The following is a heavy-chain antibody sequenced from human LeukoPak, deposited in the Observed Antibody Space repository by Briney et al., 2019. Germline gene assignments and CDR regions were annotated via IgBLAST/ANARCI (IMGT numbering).Heavy chain of an antibody. Sequence: GASLRLSWQASGFTFSSCAMSWFRKAPGKGLDWVSAISGSGGSTYYADSVKGRFTISRDNSKNTLYLQMNSLRAEDTAVYYCASQTLSGYGNYWGQGTLVTVSS. CDR3: ASQTLSGYGNY. D-gene: IGHD6-25*01. J-gene: IGHJ4*02. CDR2: ISGSGGST. CDR1: GFTFSSCA. V-gene: IGHV3-23*01.